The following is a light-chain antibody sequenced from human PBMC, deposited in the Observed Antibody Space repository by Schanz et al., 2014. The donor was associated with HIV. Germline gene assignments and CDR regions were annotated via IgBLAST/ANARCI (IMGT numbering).Light chain of an antibody. Sequence: FMLTQPHSVSESPGKTVIIPCTRSSGSIASSYVQWYQQRPDSAPPLVIFENNERPSGVPDRFSGSLDISSNSASLTISGLKTEDEADYYCQSSDSFNPKVFGGGTKVTV. CDR3: QSSDSFNPKV. CDR2: ENN. V-gene: IGLV6-57*04. J-gene: IGLJ3*02. CDR1: SGSIASSY.